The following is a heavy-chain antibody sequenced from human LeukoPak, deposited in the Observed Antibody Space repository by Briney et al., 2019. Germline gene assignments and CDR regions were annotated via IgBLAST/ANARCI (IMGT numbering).Heavy chain of an antibody. Sequence: SETLSLTCTVSGGSISSYYWSWIRQPPGKGLEWIGYIYTSGSTNYNPSLKSRVTISVDTSKNQFSLKLSSVTAADTAVYYCARLPRRYYYDSSGPYFDYWGQGTLVTVSS. CDR1: GGSISSYY. CDR3: ARLPRRYYYDSSGPYFDY. V-gene: IGHV4-4*09. CDR2: IYTSGST. J-gene: IGHJ4*02. D-gene: IGHD3-22*01.